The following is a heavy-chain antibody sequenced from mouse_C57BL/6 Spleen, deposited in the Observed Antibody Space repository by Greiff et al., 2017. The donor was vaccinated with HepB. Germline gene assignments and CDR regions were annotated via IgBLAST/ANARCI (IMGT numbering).Heavy chain of an antibody. CDR1: GYSFTGYY. CDR2: INPSTGGT. D-gene: IGHD1-1*01. Sequence: EVQLQQSGPELVKPGASVKISCKASGYSFTGYYMHWVKQSSEKSLEWIGEINPSTGGTSYNQKFKGKATLTVDKSSSTAYMQLKSLTSEDSAVYYCARGPLIYYYGSSYGDYWGQGTTLTVSS. V-gene: IGHV1-43*01. J-gene: IGHJ2*01. CDR3: ARGPLIYYYGSSYGDY.